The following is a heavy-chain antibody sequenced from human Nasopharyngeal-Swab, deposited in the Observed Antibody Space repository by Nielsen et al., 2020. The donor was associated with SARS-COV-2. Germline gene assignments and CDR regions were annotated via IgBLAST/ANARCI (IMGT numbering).Heavy chain of an antibody. CDR2: IYHSGST. CDR3: ARAYSSSWRSFYYYYMDV. CDR1: GGSISSSNW. Sequence: SLRLSCAGSGGSISSSNWWSWVRQPPGKGLEWIGEIYHSGSTNYNPSLKSRVTISVDKSKNQFSLKLISVTAADTAVYYCARAYSSSWRSFYYYYMDVWGKGTTVTVSS. V-gene: IGHV4-4*02. J-gene: IGHJ6*03. D-gene: IGHD6-13*01.